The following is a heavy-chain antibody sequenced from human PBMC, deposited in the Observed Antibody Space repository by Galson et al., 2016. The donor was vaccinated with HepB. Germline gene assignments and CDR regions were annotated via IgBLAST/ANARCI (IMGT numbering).Heavy chain of an antibody. CDR3: AKDQGNSGVFYFDY. CDR1: GYSFTSYW. Sequence: QSGAEVKKPGESRKISCKGSGYSFTSYWIGWVRQMPGKGLEWMGIIYPGDSDTRYTPSFQGKVTISADTSISTAYLQSNGRRADDTAVYYCAKDQGNSGVFYFDYCGRRTLVIVSS. J-gene: IGHJ4*02. V-gene: IGHV5-51*01. D-gene: IGHD5-12*01. CDR2: IYPGDSDT.